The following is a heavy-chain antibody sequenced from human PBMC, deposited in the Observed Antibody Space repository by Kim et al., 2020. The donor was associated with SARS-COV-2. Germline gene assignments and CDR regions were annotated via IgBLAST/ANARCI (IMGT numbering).Heavy chain of an antibody. Sequence: ADSVKGRFSISRDDSKTTLYLQMNSLRAEDTAVYYCAKLKTSSCYSAMDVWGQGTTVTVSS. V-gene: IGHV3-23*01. J-gene: IGHJ6*02. D-gene: IGHD2-2*02. CDR3: AKLKTSSCYSAMDV.